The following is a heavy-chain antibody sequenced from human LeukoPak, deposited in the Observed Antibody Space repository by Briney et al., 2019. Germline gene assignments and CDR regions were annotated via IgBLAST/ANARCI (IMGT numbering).Heavy chain of an antibody. CDR3: AKNPMVRGVILPSYSDY. Sequence: GGSLRLSCAASGFTFSSYAMSWVRQAPGKGLEWVSAISGSGGSTYYADSVKGRFTISRDNSKNTLYLQMNSLRAEDTAVYYCAKNPMVRGVILPSYSDYWGQGTLVTVSS. V-gene: IGHV3-23*01. J-gene: IGHJ4*02. CDR1: GFTFSSYA. D-gene: IGHD3-10*01. CDR2: ISGSGGST.